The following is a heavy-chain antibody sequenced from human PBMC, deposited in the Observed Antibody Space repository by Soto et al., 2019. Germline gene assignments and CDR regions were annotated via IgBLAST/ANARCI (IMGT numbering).Heavy chain of an antibody. D-gene: IGHD1-20*01. CDR2: VFYTGLT. CDR1: GGSISGRYYD. J-gene: IGHJ4*02. V-gene: IGHV4-39*01. Sequence: PSETLSLTCAVSGGSISGRYYDWGWPRQSPGKGPVWIGRVFYTGLTSYNPSFQSRVSVSVETSKSQFSMKLSGGSAADTAVYYCASSQKGYNWNYFDHWGQGSLVNFS. CDR3: ASSQKGYNWNYFDH.